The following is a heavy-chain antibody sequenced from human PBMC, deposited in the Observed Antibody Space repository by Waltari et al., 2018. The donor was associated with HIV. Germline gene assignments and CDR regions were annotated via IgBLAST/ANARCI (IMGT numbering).Heavy chain of an antibody. J-gene: IGHJ3*02. CDR2: IYHSGST. V-gene: IGHV4-38-2*01. D-gene: IGHD3-22*01. Sequence: GWIRQPPGKGLEWIGSIYHSGSTYYNPSLKSRVTRSVDTSKNQFSLKLSSVTAADTAVYYCARFGSGYYYGVDAFDIWGQGTMVTVSS. CDR3: ARFGSGYYYGVDAFDI.